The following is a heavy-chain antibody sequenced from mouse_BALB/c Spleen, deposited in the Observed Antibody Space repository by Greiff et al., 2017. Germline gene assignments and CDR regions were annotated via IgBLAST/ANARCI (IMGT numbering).Heavy chain of an antibody. Sequence: EVHLVESGPDLVKPSQSLSLTCTVTGYSITSGYSWHWIRQFPGNKLEWMGYIHYSGSTNYNPFLKSRISITRATSKNQFFLQLNSVTTEDTATYYCVSITTVVAHFDYWGQGTTLTVSS. J-gene: IGHJ2*01. CDR3: VSITTVVAHFDY. CDR1: GYSITSGYS. V-gene: IGHV3-1*02. CDR2: IHYSGST. D-gene: IGHD1-1*01.